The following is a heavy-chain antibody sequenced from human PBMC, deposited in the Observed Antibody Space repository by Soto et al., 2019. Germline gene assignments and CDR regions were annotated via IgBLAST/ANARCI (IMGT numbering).Heavy chain of an antibody. D-gene: IGHD3-10*01. V-gene: IGHV4-59*08. CDR3: ASMGYHYGSGSYPLDY. Sequence: PSETLSLTCTVSGGSISSDYWTGIRQPPGKGLEWIGFIYNSGSTHYNPSLRSRVTISVDTSKNQFSLKLRSVTAADTAVYYCASMGYHYGSGSYPLDYWGQGTLVTVS. J-gene: IGHJ4*02. CDR2: IYNSGST. CDR1: GGSISSDY.